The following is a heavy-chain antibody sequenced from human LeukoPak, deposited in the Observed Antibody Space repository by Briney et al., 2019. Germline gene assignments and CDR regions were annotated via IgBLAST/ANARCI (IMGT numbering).Heavy chain of an antibody. CDR3: ARVDSSSWWG. CDR1: GGTFSNYA. V-gene: IGHV1-2*02. D-gene: IGHD6-13*01. CDR2: INPNSGGT. Sequence: ASVKVSCKASGGTFSNYAISWVRQAPGQGLEWMGWINPNSGGTNYAQKFQGRVTMTRDTSISTAYMELSRLRSDDTAVYYCARVDSSSWWGWGQGTLVTVSS. J-gene: IGHJ4*02.